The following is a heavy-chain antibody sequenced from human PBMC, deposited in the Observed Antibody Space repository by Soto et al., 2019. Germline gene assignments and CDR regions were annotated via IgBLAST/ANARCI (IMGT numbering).Heavy chain of an antibody. CDR3: ARDQLYYNDISGRPLNAFDV. CDR1: GLTFSSYG. V-gene: IGHV3-30*03. J-gene: IGHJ3*01. D-gene: IGHD3-22*01. Sequence: GGSLRLSCAASGLTFSSYGMHWVRQVPGKGLEWVAAISYGGNKKNIADSVKGRFTISRDNSENTLYLQMNSLRAEDTAVYYCARDQLYYNDISGRPLNAFDVWGQGTMVTVSS. CDR2: ISYGGNKK.